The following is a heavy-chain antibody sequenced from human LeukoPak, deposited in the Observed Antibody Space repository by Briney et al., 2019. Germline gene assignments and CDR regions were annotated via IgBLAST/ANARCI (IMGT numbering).Heavy chain of an antibody. CDR3: ARDNSNYGAFDY. V-gene: IGHV4-59*01. D-gene: IGHD4-11*01. CDR2: IYYSGST. J-gene: IGHJ4*02. CDR1: GGSISSYY. Sequence: SETLSLTCTVSGGSISSYYWNWIRQPPGKGLEWIGYIYYSGSTNYNPSLKSRVTISVDTSKNQFSLKLSSVTAADTAVYYCARDNSNYGAFDYWGQGTLVTVSS.